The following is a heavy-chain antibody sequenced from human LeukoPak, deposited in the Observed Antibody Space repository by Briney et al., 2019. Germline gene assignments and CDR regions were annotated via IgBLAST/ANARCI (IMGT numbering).Heavy chain of an antibody. CDR1: GFTSSDYY. Sequence: PGGSLRLSCAASGFTSSDYYINWIRQAPGMGLEWVAYLSSSGSMIYYADSVKGRFTISRDNAEKSVYLQMNSLRAEDTAVYYCARKIYGSENYIDYWGQGTLVTVSS. CDR2: LSSSGSMI. V-gene: IGHV3-11*01. D-gene: IGHD3-10*01. J-gene: IGHJ4*02. CDR3: ARKIYGSENYIDY.